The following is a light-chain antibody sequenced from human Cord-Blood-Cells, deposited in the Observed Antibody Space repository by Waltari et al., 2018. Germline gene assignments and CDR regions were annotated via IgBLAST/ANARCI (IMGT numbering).Light chain of an antibody. CDR3: QQRSNWPRT. V-gene: IGKV3-11*01. J-gene: IGKJ1*01. CDR2: DAS. Sequence: EIVLTQSPATLSLSPGERATLSFRASQSVSSYLAWYQQKPGQAPRLLIYDASNRATRIPARFSGSGSGTDFTLTISSLEPEDFAVYYCQQRSNWPRTFGQGTKVEIK. CDR1: QSVSSY.